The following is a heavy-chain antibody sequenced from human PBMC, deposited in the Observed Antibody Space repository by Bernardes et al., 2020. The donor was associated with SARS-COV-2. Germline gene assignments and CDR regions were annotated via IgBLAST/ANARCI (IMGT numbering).Heavy chain of an antibody. J-gene: IGHJ6*02. V-gene: IGHV1-8*01. CDR2: VNPNSGNT. CDR3: MRGRPGGMDV. CDR1: GYTFTSFD. Sequence: ASVKVSCKTSGYTFTSFDITWVRQATGRGLEWMGWVNPNSGNTGYAQTFQGRVTMTSDTSISTAYMELTSLGSEDTAVYYCMRGRPGGMDVWGQGTTVTGS.